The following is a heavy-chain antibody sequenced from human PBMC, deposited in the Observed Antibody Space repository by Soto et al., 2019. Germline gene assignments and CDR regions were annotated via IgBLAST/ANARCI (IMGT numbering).Heavy chain of an antibody. CDR1: GFTFSSYW. J-gene: IGHJ1*01. V-gene: IGHV3-74*01. CDR3: AKVLNPELLLFQN. Sequence: GGSLRLSCAASGFTFSSYWMHWVRQAPGKGLVWVSRINSDGSSTSYADSVKGRFTISRDNSKHTVSLQMNSLRADDTAVYYCAKVLNPELLLFQNWGPGTLVTVSS. D-gene: IGHD3-10*01. CDR2: INSDGSST.